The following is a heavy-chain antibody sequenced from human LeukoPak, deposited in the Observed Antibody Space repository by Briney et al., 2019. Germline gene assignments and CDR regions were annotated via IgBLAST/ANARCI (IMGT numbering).Heavy chain of an antibody. CDR2: MNDSGRT. Sequence: SETLSLTCAVYDESLNGYYWSWIRQPSGKGLEWIGEMNDSGRTTYNPSLESRATISAERSKNQFSLKLSSVTAADTAVYYCARNRRDGYNLFDYWGQGTLVTVSS. CDR3: ARNRRDGYNLFDY. D-gene: IGHD5-24*01. J-gene: IGHJ4*02. V-gene: IGHV4-34*01. CDR1: DESLNGYY.